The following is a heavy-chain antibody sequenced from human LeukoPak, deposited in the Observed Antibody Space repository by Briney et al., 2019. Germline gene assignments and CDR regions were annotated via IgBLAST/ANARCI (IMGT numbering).Heavy chain of an antibody. J-gene: IGHJ5*02. D-gene: IGHD3-10*01. CDR3: ARGQRITMVRGVRNPRVYWFDP. V-gene: IGHV1-8*01. CDR1: GYTFTSYD. Sequence: ASVKVSCKASGYTFTSYDINWVRQATGQGLEWMGWMNPNSGNTGYAQKFQGRVTMTRNTSISTAYMELSSLRSEDTAVYYCARGQRITMVRGVRNPRVYWFDPWGPGTLVTVSS. CDR2: MNPNSGNT.